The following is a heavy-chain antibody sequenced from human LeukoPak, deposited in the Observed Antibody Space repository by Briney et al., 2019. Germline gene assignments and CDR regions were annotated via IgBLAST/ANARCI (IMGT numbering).Heavy chain of an antibody. CDR2: ISYDGSNK. D-gene: IGHD4-17*01. CDR1: GFTFSSYA. J-gene: IGHJ4*02. CDR3: ASNDYRDEGIDS. V-gene: IGHV3-30-3*01. Sequence: GSLRLSCAASGFTFSSYAMHWVRQAPGKGLEWVAVISYDGSNKYYADSVRGRFTISRDNAENSLFLQMNSLRAEDTAVYFCASNDYRDEGIDSWGQGTLVTVSS.